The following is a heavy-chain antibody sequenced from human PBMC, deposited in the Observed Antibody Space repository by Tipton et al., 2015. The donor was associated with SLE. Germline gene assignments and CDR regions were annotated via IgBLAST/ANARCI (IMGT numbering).Heavy chain of an antibody. CDR3: ARELVDIVATNTRWFYGMDV. CDR1: GFPFRSYE. CDR2: ISSGSSTI. Sequence: GSLRLSCAASGFPFRSYEMNWVRQAPGKGLEWVAYISSGSSTIYYADSVKGRFTISRDNAKNSLFLQMNSLRAEDTGVYYCARELVDIVATNTRWFYGMDVWGRGTTVTVSS. J-gene: IGHJ6*02. V-gene: IGHV3-48*03. D-gene: IGHD5-12*01.